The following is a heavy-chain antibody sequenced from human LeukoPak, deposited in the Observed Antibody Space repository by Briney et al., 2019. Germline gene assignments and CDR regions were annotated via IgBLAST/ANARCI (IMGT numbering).Heavy chain of an antibody. CDR2: ISWNSGSI. V-gene: IGHV3-9*03. Sequence: GGSVRLACAASGFTFDDYAMHWVRPAPGKGLEWVSGISWNSGSIGYADSVKGRFSISRDNAKNSLYLQMNSLRAEDMALYYCAKAGGSIAAAGMYDYYMDVWGKGTTVTVSS. CDR1: GFTFDDYA. CDR3: AKAGGSIAAAGMYDYYMDV. D-gene: IGHD6-13*01. J-gene: IGHJ6*03.